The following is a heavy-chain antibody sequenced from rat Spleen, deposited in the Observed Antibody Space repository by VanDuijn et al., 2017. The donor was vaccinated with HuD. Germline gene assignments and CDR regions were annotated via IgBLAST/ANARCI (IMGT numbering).Heavy chain of an antibody. CDR2: ISTGGGNT. CDR3: ARGGYYGYIDYFDY. V-gene: IGHV5S13*01. Sequence: EVKLVESGGGLVQPGRSVKLSCAASGFTFSNYDMAWVRQAPTKGLEWIASISTGGGNTYYRDSVKGRFTISRDNAKNTQYLQMDSLRSEDTATYYCARGGYYGYIDYFDYWGQGVMVTVSS. CDR1: GFTFSNYD. J-gene: IGHJ2*01. D-gene: IGHD1-9*01.